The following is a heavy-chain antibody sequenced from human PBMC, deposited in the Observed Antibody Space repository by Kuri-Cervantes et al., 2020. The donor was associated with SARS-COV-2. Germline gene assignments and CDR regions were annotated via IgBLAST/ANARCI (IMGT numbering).Heavy chain of an antibody. J-gene: IGHJ5*02. V-gene: IGHV4-34*01. CDR3: ARVVTNPLDYDSSGSTFDP. Sequence: SQTLSLTCAVYGGSFSGYYWSWIRQPPGKGLEWIGSIYHSGSTYYNPSLKSRVTISVDTSKNQFSLKLSSVTAADTAVYYCARVVTNPLDYDSSGSTFDPWGQGTLVTVSS. CDR1: GGSFSGYY. CDR2: IYHSGST. D-gene: IGHD3-22*01.